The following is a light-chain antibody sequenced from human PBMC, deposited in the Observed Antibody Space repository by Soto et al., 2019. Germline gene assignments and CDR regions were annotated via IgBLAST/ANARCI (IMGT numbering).Light chain of an antibody. CDR1: SGSIASNY. V-gene: IGLV6-57*04. CDR2: EDN. Sequence: NFMLTQPHSVSESPGKTVTISCTRSSGSIASNYVQWYQQRPGSAPTTVIYEDNQRPSGVPDRFSGSLDSSSNSASLTISGLKTEDEADYYCQSYDSSKWVFGGGTKLTVL. CDR3: QSYDSSKWV. J-gene: IGLJ3*02.